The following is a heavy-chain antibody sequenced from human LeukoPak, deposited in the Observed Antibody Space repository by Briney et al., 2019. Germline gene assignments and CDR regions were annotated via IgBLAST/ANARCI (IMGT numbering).Heavy chain of an antibody. CDR3: ATQYSSSPPTYYYYGMDV. CDR1: GYTLTELS. D-gene: IGHD6-6*01. J-gene: IGHJ6*02. Sequence: ASVKVSCKVSGYTLTELSMHWVRQAPGKGLEWMGGFDPEDGETIYAQKFQGRVTMTEDTSTDTAYMELSSLRSEDTAVYYCATQYSSSPPTYYYYGMDVWGQGTTVTVSS. CDR2: FDPEDGET. V-gene: IGHV1-24*01.